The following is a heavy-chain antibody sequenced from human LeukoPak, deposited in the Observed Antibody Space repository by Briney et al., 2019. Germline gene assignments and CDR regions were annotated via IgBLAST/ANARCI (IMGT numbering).Heavy chain of an antibody. Sequence: GGSLRLSCAASGFTFSSYAMHWVRQAPGKGLEWVAVISYDGSNKYYADSVKGRFTISRDNSKNTLYLQMNSLRAEDTAVYYCAREQQHGGRWWYMDVWGKGTTVTVSS. CDR1: GFTFSSYA. J-gene: IGHJ6*03. CDR2: ISYDGSNK. CDR3: AREQQHGGRWWYMDV. V-gene: IGHV3-30-3*01. D-gene: IGHD2-8*02.